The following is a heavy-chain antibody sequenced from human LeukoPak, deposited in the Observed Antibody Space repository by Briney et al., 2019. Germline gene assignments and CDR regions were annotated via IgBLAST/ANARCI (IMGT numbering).Heavy chain of an antibody. CDR3: ARGGGSLADWFDP. CDR2: IYYSGST. J-gene: IGHJ5*02. Sequence: SETLSLTCTVSGGSISSYYWSWIRQPPGKGLEWIGYIYYSGSTNYNPSLKSRVTISVDTSKNQFSLKLSSVTAADTAVYYCARGGGSLADWFDPWGQGTLVTVSS. CDR1: GGSISSYY. D-gene: IGHD2-15*01. V-gene: IGHV4-59*08.